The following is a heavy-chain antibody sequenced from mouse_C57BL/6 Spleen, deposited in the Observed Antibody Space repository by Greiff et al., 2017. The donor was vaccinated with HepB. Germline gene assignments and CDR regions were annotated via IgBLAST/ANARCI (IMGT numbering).Heavy chain of an antibody. CDR1: GYTFTSYW. D-gene: IGHD1-1*01. CDR2: IHPNSGST. V-gene: IGHV1-64*01. Sequence: QVQLKQPGAELVKPGASVKLSCKASGYTFTSYWMHWVKQRPGQGLEWIGMIHPNSGSTNYNEKFKSKATLTVDKSSSTAYMQLSSLTSEDSAVYYCARSGYYGSSYLDYWGQGTTLTVSS. J-gene: IGHJ2*01. CDR3: ARSGYYGSSYLDY.